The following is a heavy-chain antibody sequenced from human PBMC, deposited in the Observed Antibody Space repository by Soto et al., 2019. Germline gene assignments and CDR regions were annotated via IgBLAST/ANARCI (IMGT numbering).Heavy chain of an antibody. CDR2: ISGSGGGT. V-gene: IGHV3-23*01. J-gene: IGHJ4*02. Sequence: GGSLRLSCAATGFTFSSYAMSWVRQAPGKGLERVSVISGSGGGTYYADSVKGRFTISRDKSKNTLYLQMNSLRVEDTAVFYCAKTAAARPNLYLDSWRQGTLVTVSS. D-gene: IGHD6-6*01. CDR1: GFTFSSYA. CDR3: AKTAAARPNLYLDS.